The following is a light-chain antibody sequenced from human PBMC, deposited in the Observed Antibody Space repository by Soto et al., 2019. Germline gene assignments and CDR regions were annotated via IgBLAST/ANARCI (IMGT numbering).Light chain of an antibody. V-gene: IGLV2-8*01. Sequence: QSVLTQPPSTSGSLGQSVTISCTGTSSDVGAYNYVSWYQRHPGKAPKLMIYEVSKRPSGVPDRFSGSKSGNTASLTVSGLQAEDEADYYCSSYAGSNKSVFGTGTKVTVL. CDR1: SSDVGAYNY. J-gene: IGLJ1*01. CDR2: EVS. CDR3: SSYAGSNKSV.